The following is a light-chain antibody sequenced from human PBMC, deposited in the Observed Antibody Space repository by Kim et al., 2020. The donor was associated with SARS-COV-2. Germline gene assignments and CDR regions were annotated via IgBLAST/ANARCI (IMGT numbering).Light chain of an antibody. V-gene: IGKV3-20*01. CDR1: QSVTRNY. Sequence: LSPGERATRSCRASQSVTRNYLAWYQQKPGQTPRLLIYGASSRATGIPDRFSGSGSGTDFTLTISRLEPEDFAVYYCQQYGSSPRFGGGTKVDIK. J-gene: IGKJ4*01. CDR3: QQYGSSPR. CDR2: GAS.